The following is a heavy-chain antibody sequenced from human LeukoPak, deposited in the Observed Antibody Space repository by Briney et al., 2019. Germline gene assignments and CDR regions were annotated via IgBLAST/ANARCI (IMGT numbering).Heavy chain of an antibody. CDR2: TSSSSSTI. V-gene: IGHV3-48*01. CDR3: ARDLGDPTDY. J-gene: IGHJ4*02. Sequence: GGSLRLSCAASGFTLSSFDINWVRQAPGRGLEWVSFTSSSSSTIYYADSVKGRFTISRDNSKNTLYLQMNSLRAEDTAVYYCARDLGDPTDYWGQGTLVTVSS. D-gene: IGHD2-21*02. CDR1: GFTLSSFD.